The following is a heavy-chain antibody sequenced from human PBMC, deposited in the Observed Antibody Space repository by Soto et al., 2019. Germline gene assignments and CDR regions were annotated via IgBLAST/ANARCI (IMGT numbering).Heavy chain of an antibody. CDR1: GYTFTSYG. CDR2: ISAYNGNT. J-gene: IGHJ6*02. Sequence: QVQLVQSGAEVKKPGASVKVSCKASGYTFTSYGISWVRQAPGQGLEWMGWISAYNGNTNYAQKLQGRVTMTTDTSTSTAYMELRSLRSDDTAVYYCARTPARDIVLVPAALYYYYGMDVWGQGTTVTVSS. V-gene: IGHV1-18*01. CDR3: ARTPARDIVLVPAALYYYYGMDV. D-gene: IGHD2-2*01.